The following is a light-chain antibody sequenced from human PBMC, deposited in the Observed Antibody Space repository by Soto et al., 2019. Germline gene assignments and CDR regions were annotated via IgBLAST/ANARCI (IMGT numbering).Light chain of an antibody. J-gene: IGKJ3*01. Sequence: EIVMTQSPGTLSVSPGERATLSCRASKSVSSKLAWYQQKPGQAPRVLIYEASTRATGIPASFSGSGSGTEFTLTISSLQSEDFAVYYCLQYDDWPFTFGPGTTVDIK. V-gene: IGKV3D-15*01. CDR1: KSVSSK. CDR3: LQYDDWPFT. CDR2: EAS.